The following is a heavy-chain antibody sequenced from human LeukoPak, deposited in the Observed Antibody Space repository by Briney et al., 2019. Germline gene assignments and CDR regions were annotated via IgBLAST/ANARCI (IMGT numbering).Heavy chain of an antibody. CDR2: INPNSGGT. J-gene: IGHJ5*02. CDR1: GYTFTGYY. CDR3: ARVTYDFWSGYRFDP. D-gene: IGHD3-3*01. Sequence: ASVKVSCKASGYTFTGYYMHWVRQAPGQGLGWMGWINPNSGGTNYAQKFQGRVTMTRDTSISTAYMELSRLRSDDTAVYYCARVTYDFWSGYRFDPWGQGTLVTVSS. V-gene: IGHV1-2*02.